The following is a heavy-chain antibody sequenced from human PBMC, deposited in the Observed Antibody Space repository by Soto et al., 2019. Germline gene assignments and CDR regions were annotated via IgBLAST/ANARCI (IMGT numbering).Heavy chain of an antibody. CDR1: GGSISSGGYY. D-gene: IGHD2-15*01. Sequence: PSETLSLTCTVSGGSISSGGYYWSWIRQHPGKGLEWIGYIYYSGSTYYTPSLKSRLTISIDTSKNQFSLTLTPVTAADTAVYYCARGVEGVVVAVSTYWFAPWGQGTLVTVSS. J-gene: IGHJ5*02. CDR3: ARGVEGVVVAVSTYWFAP. CDR2: IYYSGST. V-gene: IGHV4-31*03.